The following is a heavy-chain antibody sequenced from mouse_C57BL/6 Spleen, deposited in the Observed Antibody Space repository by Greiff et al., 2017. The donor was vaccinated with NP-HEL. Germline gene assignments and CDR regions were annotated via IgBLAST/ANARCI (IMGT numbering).Heavy chain of an antibody. V-gene: IGHV1-42*01. J-gene: IGHJ4*01. CDR2: INPSTGGT. CDR3: ANAMDY. Sequence: EVKVEESGPELVKPGASVKISCKASGYSFTGYYMNWVKQSPEKSLEWIGEINPSTGGTTYNQKFKAKATLTVDKSSSTAYMQLKSLTSEDSAVYYCANAMDYWGQGTSVTVSS. CDR1: GYSFTGYY.